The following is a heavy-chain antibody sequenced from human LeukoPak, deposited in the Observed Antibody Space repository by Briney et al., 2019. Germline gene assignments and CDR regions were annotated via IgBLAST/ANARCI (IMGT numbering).Heavy chain of an antibody. CDR1: GFLFSSYE. CDR3: ARGFAPHDY. Sequence: GGSLRLSCAASGFLFSSYEMNWVRQAPGKGLEWVSYISTSGSTIFYADSVKGRFTISRDNAKNSLYLQVDSLRAEDTAVYYCARGFAPHDYWGQGTLVTVSP. CDR2: ISTSGSTI. J-gene: IGHJ4*02. V-gene: IGHV3-48*03.